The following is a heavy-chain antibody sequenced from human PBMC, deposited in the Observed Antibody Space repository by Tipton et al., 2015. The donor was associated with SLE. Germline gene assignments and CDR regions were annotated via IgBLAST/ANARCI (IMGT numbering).Heavy chain of an antibody. Sequence: GLVKPSETLSLTCTVSSGSISSSSYYWAWVRQPPGKGLEWIGSISFSGNTYYNPSLKSRVTLSVDTSKNQFSLRLTSVTAADTAMYFCAREVRQLLIYLDSWGQGTLVTVSS. J-gene: IGHJ4*02. CDR1: SGSISSSSYY. CDR3: AREVRQLLIYLDS. CDR2: ISFSGNT. V-gene: IGHV4-39*07. D-gene: IGHD6-13*01.